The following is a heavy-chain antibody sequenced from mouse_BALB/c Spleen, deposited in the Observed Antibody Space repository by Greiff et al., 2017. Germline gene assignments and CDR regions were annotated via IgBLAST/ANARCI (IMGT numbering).Heavy chain of an antibody. V-gene: IGHV1-87*01. CDR3: AGDVGGYFDV. D-gene: IGHD3-3*01. J-gene: IGHJ1*01. CDR2: IYPGDGDT. Sequence: QVQLQQSGAELARPGASVKLSCKASGYTFTSYWMQWVKQRPGQGLEWIGAIYPGDGDTRYTQKFKGKATLTADKSSSTAYMQLSSLASEDSAVYYCAGDVGGYFDVWGAGTTVTVSS. CDR1: GYTFTSYW.